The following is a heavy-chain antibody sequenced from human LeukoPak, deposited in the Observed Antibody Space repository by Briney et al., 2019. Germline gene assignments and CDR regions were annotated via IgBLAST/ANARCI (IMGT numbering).Heavy chain of an antibody. CDR2: IRSKAYGRTT. V-gene: IGHV3-49*04. Sequence: GGSLRLSCTASGFTFGDYAMSWVRQAPGKGREWVGFIRSKAYGRTTEYAASVKGRFTMSRDDSKSIAYLQMNSLKTEDTAVYYCTRGMVRGVKGFDYWGQGTLVTVSS. CDR3: TRGMVRGVKGFDY. D-gene: IGHD3-10*01. CDR1: GFTFGDYA. J-gene: IGHJ4*02.